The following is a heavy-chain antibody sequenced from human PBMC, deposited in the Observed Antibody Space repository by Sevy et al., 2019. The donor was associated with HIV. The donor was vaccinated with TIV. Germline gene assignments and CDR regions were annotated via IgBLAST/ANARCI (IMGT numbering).Heavy chain of an antibody. CDR1: GGSFSGYY. D-gene: IGHD2-2*01. V-gene: IGHV4-34*01. CDR2: INHSGST. Sequence: LTCAVYGGSFSGYYWSWIRQPPGKGLEWIGEINHSGSTNYNPSLKSRVTISVDTSKNQFSLKLSSVTAADTAVYYCASDIVVVPAAIRYGMDVWGQGTTVTVSS. J-gene: IGHJ6*02. CDR3: ASDIVVVPAAIRYGMDV.